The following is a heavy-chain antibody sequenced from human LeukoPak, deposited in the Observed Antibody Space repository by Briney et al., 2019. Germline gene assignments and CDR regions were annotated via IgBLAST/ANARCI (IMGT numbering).Heavy chain of an antibody. CDR2: IRSKANSYAT. J-gene: IGHJ4*02. V-gene: IGHV3-73*01. Sequence: PGGSLRLSCAASGFTFSGSAMHWVRQASGKGLEWVGRIRSKANSYATAYAASVKGRFTISRDDSKNTAYLQMNSLKTEDTAVYYCTRRDVSGSYRTFDYWGQGTLVTVSS. D-gene: IGHD3-16*01. CDR1: GFTFSGSA. CDR3: TRRDVSGSYRTFDY.